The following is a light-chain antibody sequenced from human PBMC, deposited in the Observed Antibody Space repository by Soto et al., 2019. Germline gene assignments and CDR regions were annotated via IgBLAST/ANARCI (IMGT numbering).Light chain of an antibody. V-gene: IGLV6-57*04. CDR3: QSYDKHSVV. CDR1: SGSIASTY. J-gene: IGLJ2*01. Sequence: NFMLTQPHSVSESPGKTVAISCTRSSGSIASTYVQWYQQRPGSAPTTVIDEDNQRPSGVPDRFSGSIDSSSNSASLTISGLQTEDEADYYCQSYDKHSVVFGGGTKVTVL. CDR2: EDN.